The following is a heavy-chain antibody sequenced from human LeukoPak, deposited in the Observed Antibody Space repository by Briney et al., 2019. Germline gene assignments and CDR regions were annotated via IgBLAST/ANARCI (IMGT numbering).Heavy chain of an antibody. CDR3: ANNLVVSFLFDY. CDR2: IYWDDHK. J-gene: IGHJ4*02. Sequence: SGPTLVNPTHTLTLTCTFSGFSLSISRGGVGWIRQPPGKALQCLASIYWDDHKLYSPYLKGRLTFRRDTSKHQMVLTITKLEPVDTTTYYCANNLVVSFLFDYWGQGTLVTVSS. D-gene: IGHD2-2*01. CDR1: GFSLSISRGG. V-gene: IGHV2-5*02.